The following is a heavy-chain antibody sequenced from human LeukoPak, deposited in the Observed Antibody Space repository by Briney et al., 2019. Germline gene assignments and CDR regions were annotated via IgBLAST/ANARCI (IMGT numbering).Heavy chain of an antibody. V-gene: IGHV4-4*02. D-gene: IGHD3-16*01. CDR3: TRALGPIDY. Sequence: SGTLSLTCAVSGGSIGSSYWWSWARQPPGKGLEWIGKIYHSGITNYNPSLKSRVTISVDKSKNLFSLKLSSVTAADTAVYFCTRALGPIDYWGQGTLVTVSS. J-gene: IGHJ4*02. CDR2: IYHSGIT. CDR1: GGSIGSSYW.